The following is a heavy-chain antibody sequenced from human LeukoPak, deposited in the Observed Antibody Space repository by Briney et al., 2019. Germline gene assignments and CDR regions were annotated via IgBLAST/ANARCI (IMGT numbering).Heavy chain of an antibody. D-gene: IGHD1-26*01. CDR1: GRSITRGGYY. Sequence: SETLSLTCTVSGRSITRGGYYWGWVRQLPGKGLEWIGYIYHLGSTYYNASLKSRLTISVDTSNNQFSLNLSSVTAADTAVYYCARVPMGASYYYMDVWGKGTTVTVSS. CDR2: IYHLGST. CDR3: ARVPMGASYYYMDV. J-gene: IGHJ6*03. V-gene: IGHV4-31*03.